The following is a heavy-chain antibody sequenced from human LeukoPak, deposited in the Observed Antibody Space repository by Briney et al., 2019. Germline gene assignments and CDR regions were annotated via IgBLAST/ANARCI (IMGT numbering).Heavy chain of an antibody. Sequence: PSETLSLTCTVSGGSITSYYWSWIRQPAGKGLEWIGRIHTSGITNYNPSLKSRVTISVDTSKNQFSLKLSSVTAADTAVYYCARCLGGRCDYFDYWGQGTLVTVSS. CDR3: ARCLGGRCDYFDY. V-gene: IGHV4-4*07. D-gene: IGHD3-16*01. CDR2: IHTSGIT. J-gene: IGHJ4*02. CDR1: GGSITSYY.